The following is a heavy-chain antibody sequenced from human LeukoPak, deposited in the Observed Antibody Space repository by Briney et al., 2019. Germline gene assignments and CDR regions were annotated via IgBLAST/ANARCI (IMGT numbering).Heavy chain of an antibody. CDR2: INPTGTSS. Sequence: ASVKVSCKSSGYTFTRHYLHWVRQAPGQGLEWVGLINPTGTSSWSAQKFQGRVTLTRDRSTSTDYMELSSLRSEDTAVYYCARDRPPLGYWGQGTLVTVSS. CDR1: GYTFTRHY. J-gene: IGHJ4*02. D-gene: IGHD3-16*01. V-gene: IGHV1-46*01. CDR3: ARDRPPLGY.